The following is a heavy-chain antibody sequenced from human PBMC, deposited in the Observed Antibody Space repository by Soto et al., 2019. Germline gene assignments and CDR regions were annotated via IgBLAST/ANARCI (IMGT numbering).Heavy chain of an antibody. CDR1: GYSFTSYW. CDR2: IYPGDSDT. V-gene: IGHV5-51*01. J-gene: IGHJ3*02. D-gene: IGHD4-4*01. CDR3: ARAWATTPMRDAFDI. Sequence: GESLKISCKGSGYSFTSYWIGWVSQMPGKGLEWMGIIYPGDSDTRYSPSFQGQVTISADKSISTAYLQWSSLKASDTAMYYCARAWATTPMRDAFDIWGQGTMVTVSS.